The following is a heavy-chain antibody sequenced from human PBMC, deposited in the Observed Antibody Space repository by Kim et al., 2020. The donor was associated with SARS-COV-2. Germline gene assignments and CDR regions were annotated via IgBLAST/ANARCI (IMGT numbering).Heavy chain of an antibody. CDR1: GFTFSSYA. D-gene: IGHD3-22*01. CDR3: ARDSPYDSSGYYPGPFDY. V-gene: IGHV3-30*04. CDR2: ISYDGSDK. J-gene: IGHJ4*02. Sequence: GGSLRLSCAASGFTFSSYAMHWVRQAPGKGLEWVAVISYDGSDKYYADSVKGRFTISRDNSKNTLYLQMNSLRAEDTAVYYCARDSPYDSSGYYPGPFDYWGQGTLVTVSS.